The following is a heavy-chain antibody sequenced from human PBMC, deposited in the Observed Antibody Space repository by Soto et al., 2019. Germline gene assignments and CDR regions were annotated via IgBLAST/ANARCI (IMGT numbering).Heavy chain of an antibody. Sequence: ASVKASCKASGYTFTSYGISWVRQAPGQGLEWMGWISAYNGNTNYAQKLQGRVTMTTDTSTSTAYMELRSLRSDDTAVYYCARGGNYDFWSGYYNFDYWGQGTLVTVSS. CDR3: ARGGNYDFWSGYYNFDY. CDR1: GYTFTSYG. CDR2: ISAYNGNT. J-gene: IGHJ4*02. D-gene: IGHD3-3*01. V-gene: IGHV1-18*01.